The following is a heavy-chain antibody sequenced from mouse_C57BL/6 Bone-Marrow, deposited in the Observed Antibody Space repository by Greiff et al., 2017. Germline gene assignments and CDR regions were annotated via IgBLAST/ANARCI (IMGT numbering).Heavy chain of an antibody. CDR1: GFTFSGYA. Sequence: EVQVVESGGGLVKPGGSLKLSCAASGFTFSGYAMSWVRQTPEKRLEWVATISDGGSYTYSPDNVKGRFTISRDNAKNNLYLQMSQLKSEYTAMYYCARERGSSSFDYWCQGTTLTVSS. CDR3: ARERGSSSFDY. D-gene: IGHD1-1*01. CDR2: ISDGGSYT. J-gene: IGHJ2*01. V-gene: IGHV5-4*01.